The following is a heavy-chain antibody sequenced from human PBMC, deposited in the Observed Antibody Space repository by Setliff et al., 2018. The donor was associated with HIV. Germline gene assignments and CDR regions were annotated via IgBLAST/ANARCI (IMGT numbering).Heavy chain of an antibody. D-gene: IGHD3-10*01. V-gene: IGHV3-30*02. CDR3: SKGPLNTYGWDY. J-gene: IGHJ4*02. Sequence: PGESLKISCAASGFSLTTYGMHWVRQTPGKGLEWVAFIQHDENNKYYAGSVKGRFTISRGTSKNTLYLQMNSLTTDDTAIYYCSKGPLNTYGWDYWGQGTEVTVSS. CDR2: IQHDENNK. CDR1: GFSLTTYG.